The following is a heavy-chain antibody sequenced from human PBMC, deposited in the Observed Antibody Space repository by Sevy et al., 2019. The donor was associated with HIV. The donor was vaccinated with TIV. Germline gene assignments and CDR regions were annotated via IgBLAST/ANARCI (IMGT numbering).Heavy chain of an antibody. D-gene: IGHD1-1*01. V-gene: IGHV3-48*01. CDR3: ARGGYPRPFDY. J-gene: IGHJ4*02. CDR1: GITLSNYG. Sequence: GGSLRLSCAASGITLSNYGVNWVRQAPGKGLEWVSYISSRSGTIYYADSVKGRFTISRDNAKNTLSLQMNSLGAEDTAVYYCARGGYPRPFDYWGQGTLVTVSS. CDR2: ISSRSGTI.